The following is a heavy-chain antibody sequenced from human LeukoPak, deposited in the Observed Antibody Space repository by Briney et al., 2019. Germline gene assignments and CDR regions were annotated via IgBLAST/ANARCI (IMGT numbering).Heavy chain of an antibody. J-gene: IGHJ4*02. Sequence: GGSLRLSCAASGLTFSSLMSWVRQAPGKGLEWVANIKQDGSEQYYVDSVKGRFTISRDNAKKSLYLQMNSLRAEDTAVYYCARSHFYLDTSGYSGAYYWGQGTLVTVSS. V-gene: IGHV3-7*01. D-gene: IGHD3-22*01. CDR2: IKQDGSEQ. CDR1: GLTFSSL. CDR3: ARSHFYLDTSGYSGAYY.